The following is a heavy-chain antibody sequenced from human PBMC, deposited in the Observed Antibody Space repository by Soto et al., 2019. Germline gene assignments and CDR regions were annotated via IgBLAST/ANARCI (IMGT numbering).Heavy chain of an antibody. V-gene: IGHV1-3*01. D-gene: IGHD4-17*01. CDR3: ARTTMTFYYFDF. CDR1: GYTFPSYA. CDR2: INAGNGNT. Sequence: APGEVSSKASGYTFPSYAMHLVRHAPGQRLEWMGWINAGNGNTKYSQKFQGRITMTRDTSTSTVYMELSSLRSEDTAVYYCARTTMTFYYFDFWGQGTLVTVSS. J-gene: IGHJ4*02.